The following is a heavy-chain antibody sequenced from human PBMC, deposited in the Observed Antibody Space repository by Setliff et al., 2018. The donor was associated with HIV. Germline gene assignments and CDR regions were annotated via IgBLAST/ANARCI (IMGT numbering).Heavy chain of an antibody. CDR1: GDSISSGAYY. CDR2: IHSGGST. D-gene: IGHD2-2*01. CDR3: AQVLEYCDSSTCYGGVDY. Sequence: TLSLTCTVSGDSISSGAYYWTWVRQHPERGLEWIGHIHSGGSTFYNPSLKSRLIISLDTSENQFSLKLDSVTAADTAIYYCAQVLEYCDSSTCYGGVDYWGQGTLVTVSS. V-gene: IGHV4-31*03. J-gene: IGHJ4*02.